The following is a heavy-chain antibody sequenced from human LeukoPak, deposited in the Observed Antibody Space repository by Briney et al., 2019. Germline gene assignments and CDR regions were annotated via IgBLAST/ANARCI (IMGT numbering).Heavy chain of an antibody. D-gene: IGHD3-3*01. V-gene: IGHV1-69*05. CDR3: ARDTRDDFWSGYYTLDY. CDR1: GGTFSSYA. J-gene: IGHJ4*02. CDR2: IIPIFGTA. Sequence: SVKVSCKASGGTFSSYAISWVRQAPGQGLEWMGGIIPIFGTANYAQKFQGRVTITTDESTSTAYMELSSLRSEDTAVYYCARDTRDDFWSGYYTLDYWGQGTLVTVSS.